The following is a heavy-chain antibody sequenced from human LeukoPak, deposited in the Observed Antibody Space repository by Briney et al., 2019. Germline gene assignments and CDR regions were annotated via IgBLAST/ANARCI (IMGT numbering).Heavy chain of an antibody. CDR3: ARNYYGSGSPNGY. CDR1: GGSISSYY. J-gene: IGHJ4*02. V-gene: IGHV4-59*01. D-gene: IGHD3-10*01. CDR2: IYYSGST. Sequence: SETLSLTCTVSGGSISSYYWSWIRQPPGKGLEWIGYIYYSGSTNYNPSLKRRVTISVDTSKNQFSLKLSSVTAADTAVYYCARNYYGSGSPNGYWGQGTLVTVSS.